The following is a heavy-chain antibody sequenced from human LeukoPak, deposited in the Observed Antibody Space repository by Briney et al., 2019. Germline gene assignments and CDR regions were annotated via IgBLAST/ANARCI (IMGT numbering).Heavy chain of an antibody. CDR3: ARGGGLDV. CDR2: IKQDGYEE. Sequence: GGSLRLSCAASGFTFSGYWMSWVRQTPEKGLEWVANIKQDGYEEYYVDSVKGRFTISRDNAKSSLYLQMNSLRADDTAVYFCARGGGLDVWGQGATVTVSS. CDR1: GFTFSGYW. J-gene: IGHJ6*02. V-gene: IGHV3-7*04.